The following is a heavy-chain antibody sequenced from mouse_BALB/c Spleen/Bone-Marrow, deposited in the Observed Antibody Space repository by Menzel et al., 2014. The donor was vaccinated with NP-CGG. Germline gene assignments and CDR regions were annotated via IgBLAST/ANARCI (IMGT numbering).Heavy chain of an antibody. CDR1: GFSLTSYG. J-gene: IGHJ4*01. D-gene: IGHD1-2*01. V-gene: IGHV2-2*02. CDR3: ARNSHYYGYSYAMDY. CDR2: IWSGGST. Sequence: QVQLKESGPGLVQPSQSLSITCTVSGFSLTSYGVHWVRQSPGKGLEWLGVIWSGGSTDYNAAFISRLSISKDNSKSQVFFKMNSLQANDTAIYYCARNSHYYGYSYAMDYWGQGTSVTVSS.